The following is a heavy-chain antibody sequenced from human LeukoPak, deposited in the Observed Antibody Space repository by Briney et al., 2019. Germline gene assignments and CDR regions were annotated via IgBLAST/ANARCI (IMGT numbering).Heavy chain of an antibody. Sequence: PGGSLRLSCAASGFSFGSYAMNCVRQAPGKGLEGVSASGTVGDSYYADSVRGRFTISRDNSKGTLYLQMTSLRAEDTAVYYCAMKTPGTHPFDYWGQGTLVTVSP. CDR2: SGTVGDS. J-gene: IGHJ4*02. CDR1: GFSFGSYA. V-gene: IGHV3-23*01. D-gene: IGHD6-13*01. CDR3: AMKTPGTHPFDY.